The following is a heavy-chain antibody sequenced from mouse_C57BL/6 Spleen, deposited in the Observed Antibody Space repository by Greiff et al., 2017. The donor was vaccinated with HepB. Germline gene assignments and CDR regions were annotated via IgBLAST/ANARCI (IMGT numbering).Heavy chain of an antibody. CDR3: ARDPSYYYGSSRYWYFDV. Sequence: QVQLQQPGAELVKPGASVKMSCKASGYTFTSYWITWVKQRPGQGLEWIGDIYPGSGSTNYNEKFKSKATLTVDTSSSTAYMQLSSLTSEDSAVYYCARDPSYYYGSSRYWYFDVWGTGTTVTVSS. J-gene: IGHJ1*03. CDR1: GYTFTSYW. V-gene: IGHV1-55*01. CDR2: IYPGSGST. D-gene: IGHD1-1*01.